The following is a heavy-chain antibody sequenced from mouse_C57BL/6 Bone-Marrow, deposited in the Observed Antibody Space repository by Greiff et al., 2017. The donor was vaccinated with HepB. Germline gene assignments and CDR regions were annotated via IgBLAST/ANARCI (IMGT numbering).Heavy chain of an antibody. CDR1: GYSITSGYY. V-gene: IGHV3-6*01. D-gene: IGHD1-1*01. J-gene: IGHJ1*03. CDR2: ISYDGSN. CDR3: AREDTTGYFDV. Sequence: EESGPGLVKPSQSLSLTCSVTGYSITSGYYWNWIRQFPGNKLEWMGYISYDGSNNYNPSLKNRISITRDTSKNQFFLKLNSVTTEDTATYYCAREDTTGYFDVWGTGTTVTVSS.